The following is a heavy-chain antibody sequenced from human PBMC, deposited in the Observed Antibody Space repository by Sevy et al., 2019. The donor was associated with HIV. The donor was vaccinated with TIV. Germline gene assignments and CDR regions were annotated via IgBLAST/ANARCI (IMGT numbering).Heavy chain of an antibody. CDR1: GGTFSSYA. D-gene: IGHD3-22*01. CDR3: ARSGDSSGYYYQGLDY. Sequence: ASVTVSCKASGGTFSSYAISWVRQAPGQGLEWMGRIIPIFGTANYAQKFQGRVTITADESTSTAYMELSSLRSEDTAVYYCARSGDSSGYYYQGLDYWGQGTLVTVSS. J-gene: IGHJ4*02. CDR2: IIPIFGTA. V-gene: IGHV1-69*13.